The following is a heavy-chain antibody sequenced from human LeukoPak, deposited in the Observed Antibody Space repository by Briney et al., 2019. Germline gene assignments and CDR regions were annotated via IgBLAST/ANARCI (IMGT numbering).Heavy chain of an antibody. CDR2: INQDGSAE. CDR3: VRLFGGVTTFDY. D-gene: IGHD4-17*01. J-gene: IGHJ4*02. V-gene: IGHV3-7*01. Sequence: PGGPLRLSCAASGFTFSPYSMSWVRQAPGKGLDWVASINQDGSAEYYVDSVRGRFTISRDNAKNSLYLQVNSLRVDDTAVYYCVRLFGGVTTFDYWGQGTLVTVSS. CDR1: GFTFSPYS.